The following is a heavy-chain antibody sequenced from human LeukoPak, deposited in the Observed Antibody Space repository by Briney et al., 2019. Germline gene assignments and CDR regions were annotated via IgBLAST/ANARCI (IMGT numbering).Heavy chain of an antibody. V-gene: IGHV1-18*01. J-gene: IGHJ5*02. CDR3: AREERFLEWFAWFDP. CDR1: GYTFTSYG. CDR2: ISAYNGNT. Sequence: ASVKVSCKASGYTFTSYGISWVRQAPGQGLEWMGWISAYNGNTNYAQKLQGRVTMTTDTSTSTAYMELRSLRSDDTAVYYCAREERFLEWFAWFDPWGQGTLVTVSS. D-gene: IGHD3-3*01.